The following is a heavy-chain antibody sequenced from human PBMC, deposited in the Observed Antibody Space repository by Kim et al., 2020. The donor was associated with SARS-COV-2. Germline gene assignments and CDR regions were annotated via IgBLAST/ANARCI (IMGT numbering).Heavy chain of an antibody. CDR2: INHSGST. J-gene: IGHJ4*02. CDR1: GGSFSGYY. Sequence: SETLSLTCAVYGGSFSGYYWSWIRQPPGKGLEWIGEINHSGSTNYNPSLKSRVTISVDTSKNQFSLKLSSVTAADTAVYYCARTTMVRGVIIMILDYWGQGTLVNVSS. CDR3: ARTTMVRGVIIMILDY. V-gene: IGHV4-34*01. D-gene: IGHD3-10*01.